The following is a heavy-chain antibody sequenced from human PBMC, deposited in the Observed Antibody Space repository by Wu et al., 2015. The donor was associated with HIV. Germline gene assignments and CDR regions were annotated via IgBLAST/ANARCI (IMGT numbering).Heavy chain of an antibody. Sequence: QVQLVQSGAELKKPGASVKVSCKASGFSFNNYYIYWVRLAPGHGLEWVGWINPQTGNTNYAQKFLGRVTITTDESTSTAYMELSSLRSEDTAVYYCARVGLGSLDIWGQGTMVTVSS. J-gene: IGHJ3*02. CDR3: ARVGLGSLDI. CDR2: INPQTGNT. V-gene: IGHV1-8*03. D-gene: IGHD2-15*01. CDR1: GFSFNNYY.